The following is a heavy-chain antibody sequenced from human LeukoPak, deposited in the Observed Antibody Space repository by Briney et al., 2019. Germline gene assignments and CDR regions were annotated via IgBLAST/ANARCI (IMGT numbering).Heavy chain of an antibody. V-gene: IGHV4-39*07. Sequence: SETLSLTCTVSGGSISSSSYYWGWIRQPPGEGLEWIGNIYHSGSTYYNPSLKSRVTISVDTSKNKFSLKLSSVTAADTAVYYCARGPPRVGAITEGDYWGQGTLVTVSS. CDR2: IYHSGST. D-gene: IGHD1-26*01. CDR3: ARGPPRVGAITEGDY. CDR1: GGSISSSSYY. J-gene: IGHJ4*02.